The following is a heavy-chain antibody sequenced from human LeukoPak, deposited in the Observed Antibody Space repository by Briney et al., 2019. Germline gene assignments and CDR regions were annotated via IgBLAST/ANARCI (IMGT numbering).Heavy chain of an antibody. CDR3: AKDLRSRIAAAGAPDY. V-gene: IGHV3-21*01. J-gene: IGHJ4*02. CDR2: ISSSSSHI. CDR1: GFTFSSYS. Sequence: PGGSLRLSCAASGFTFSSYSMNWVRQAPGKGLEWVSSISSSSSHIYYADSVKGRFTISRDNAKNSLYLQMNSLRAEDTAVYYCAKDLRSRIAAAGAPDYWGQGTLVTVSS. D-gene: IGHD6-13*01.